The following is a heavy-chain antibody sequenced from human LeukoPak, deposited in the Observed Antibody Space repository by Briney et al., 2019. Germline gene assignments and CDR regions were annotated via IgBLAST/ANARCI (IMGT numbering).Heavy chain of an antibody. CDR2: MRDDGSEE. CDR1: GFTFRRHW. J-gene: IGHJ4*02. CDR3: ARDLWLGERGLFFFEY. D-gene: IGHD3-22*01. V-gene: IGHV3-7*01. Sequence: GGSLRLSCAASGFTFRRHWMSWVRQAPGKGLEWVANMRDDGSEEFYVNSVKGRFTISRDNAKNSLYLQMDSLRAEDTAVYYCARDLWLGERGLFFFEYWGQGALVTVAS.